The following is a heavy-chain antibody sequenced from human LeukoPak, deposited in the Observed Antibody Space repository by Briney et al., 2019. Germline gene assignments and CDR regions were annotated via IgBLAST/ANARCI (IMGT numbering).Heavy chain of an antibody. CDR3: ASGSGSYYRGGY. Sequence: SGGSLRLSCAASGFTFSSYAMSWVRRAPGKGLEWVSAISGSGGSTYYADSVKGRFTISRDNSKNSLYLQMNSLRAEDTAVYYCASGSGSYYRGGYWGQGTLVTVSS. CDR1: GFTFSSYA. D-gene: IGHD3-10*01. V-gene: IGHV3-23*01. CDR2: ISGSGGST. J-gene: IGHJ4*02.